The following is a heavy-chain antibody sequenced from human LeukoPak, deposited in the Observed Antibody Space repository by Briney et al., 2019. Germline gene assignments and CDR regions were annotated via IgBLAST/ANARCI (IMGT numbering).Heavy chain of an antibody. CDR2: ISYDGSNK. CDR3: AKVGGDSSVGDDY. D-gene: IGHD3-22*01. J-gene: IGHJ4*02. Sequence: GGSLRLSCAASGFTFSNYAMHWVRQAPGKGLEWVAVISYDGSNKYYADSVKGRFTISGDSSENTLYLQMNSLRAEDTAVYYCAKVGGDSSVGDDYWGQGTLVTVSS. CDR1: GFTFSNYA. V-gene: IGHV3-30*18.